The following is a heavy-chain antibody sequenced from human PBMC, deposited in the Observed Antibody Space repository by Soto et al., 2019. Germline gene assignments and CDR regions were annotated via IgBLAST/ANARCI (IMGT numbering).Heavy chain of an antibody. CDR2: INHSGST. D-gene: IGHD5-12*01. J-gene: IGHJ3*02. CDR3: ASSLVATIPGAFDI. V-gene: IGHV4-34*01. Sequence: QVQLQQWGAGLLKPSETLSLTCAVYGGSFSGYYWSWIRQPPGKGLEWIGEINHSGSTNYNPSLKSRVTISVDTSKNQFSLKLRSVTAVDTAVYYCASSLVATIPGAFDIWGQGTMVTVSS. CDR1: GGSFSGYY.